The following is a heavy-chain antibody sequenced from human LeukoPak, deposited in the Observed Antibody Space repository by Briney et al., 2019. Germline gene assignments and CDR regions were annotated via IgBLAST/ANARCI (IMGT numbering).Heavy chain of an antibody. CDR2: INPNSGGT. CDR3: ARKSVPYDSSGYYPFDI. D-gene: IGHD3-22*01. Sequence: ASVKVSCKASGYTFTGYYMHWVRQAPGQGLEWMGWINPNSGGTNYAQKLQGRVTMTTDTSTSTAYMELRSLRSDDTAVYYCARKSVPYDSSGYYPFDIWGQGTMVTVSS. J-gene: IGHJ3*02. CDR1: GYTFTGYY. V-gene: IGHV1-2*02.